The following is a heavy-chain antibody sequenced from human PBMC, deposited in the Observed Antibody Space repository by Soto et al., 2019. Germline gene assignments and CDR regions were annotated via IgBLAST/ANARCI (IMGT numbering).Heavy chain of an antibody. CDR3: GRAVGGYDFWSGYSPRSGFDY. Sequence: SETLSLTCAVYGGSFSGYYWSWIRQPPGKGLEWIGEINHSGSTNYNPSLKSRVTLSVDTAKNQFSLKLSSVTAADTAVYYCGRAVGGYDFWSGYSPRSGFDYWGQGTLVTVSS. CDR1: GGSFSGYY. V-gene: IGHV4-34*01. J-gene: IGHJ4*02. CDR2: INHSGST. D-gene: IGHD3-3*01.